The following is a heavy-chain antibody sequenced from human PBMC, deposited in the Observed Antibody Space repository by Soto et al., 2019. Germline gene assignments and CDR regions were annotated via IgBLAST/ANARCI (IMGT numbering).Heavy chain of an antibody. CDR2: ISYDGSNK. J-gene: IGHJ6*02. Sequence: QVQLVESGGGVVQPGRSLRLSCAASGFTFSSYGMHWVRQAPGKGLEWVAVISYDGSNKYYADSVKGRFTISRDNSKNTLYLQMNSLRAEDTAVYYCAKDRKYCSSTSCYFGFYYYYGMDVWGQGTTVTVSS. CDR1: GFTFSSYG. D-gene: IGHD2-2*01. V-gene: IGHV3-30*18. CDR3: AKDRKYCSSTSCYFGFYYYYGMDV.